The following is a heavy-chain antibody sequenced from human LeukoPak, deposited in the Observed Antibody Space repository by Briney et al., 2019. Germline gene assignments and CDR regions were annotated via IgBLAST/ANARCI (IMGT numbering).Heavy chain of an antibody. D-gene: IGHD3-3*01. CDR3: ASVRYYDFWSGYPTSLFEEWVISDNWFDP. V-gene: IGHV4-38-2*02. J-gene: IGHJ5*02. CDR1: GYSISSGYY. CDR2: IYHSGST. Sequence: PSETLSLTCTVSGYSISSGYYWGWIRQPPGKGLEWIGSIYHSGSTYYNPSLKSRVTISVDTSKNQFSLKLSSVTAADTAVYYCASVRYYDFWSGYPTSLFEEWVISDNWFDPWGQGTLVTVSS.